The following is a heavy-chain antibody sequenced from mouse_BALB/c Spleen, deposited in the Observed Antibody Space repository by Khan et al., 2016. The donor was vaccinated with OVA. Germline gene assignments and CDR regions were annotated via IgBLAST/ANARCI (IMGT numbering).Heavy chain of an antibody. V-gene: IGHV9-3-1*01. Sequence: QIQLVQSGPELKKPGETVKISCKASGYTFTNYGLNWVKQAPGKGLQWVGWINTNTGEPTYAVDFKGRFAFSLETSASTAYLQINNLKNEDTATYFCARPPYFSYVMVYWGQGTSVTGSS. J-gene: IGHJ4*01. CDR3: ARPPYFSYVMVY. CDR1: GYTFTNYG. CDR2: INTNTGEP. D-gene: IGHD2-10*01.